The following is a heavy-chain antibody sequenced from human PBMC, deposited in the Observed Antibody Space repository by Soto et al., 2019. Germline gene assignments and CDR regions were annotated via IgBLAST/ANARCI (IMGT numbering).Heavy chain of an antibody. CDR1: GYSFTSYH. V-gene: IGHV1-46*01. J-gene: IGHJ5*02. D-gene: IGHD1-26*01. CDR2: INPSGGST. CDR3: ARDLSGIYREFDP. Sequence: ASVKVSCKASGYSFTSYHMHWVRQAHGQGLEWMGIINPSGGSTSYAQKFQGRVTMTRDTSTSTVYMELSSLRSEDTAVYYCARDLSGIYREFDPWGQGTLGTLSS.